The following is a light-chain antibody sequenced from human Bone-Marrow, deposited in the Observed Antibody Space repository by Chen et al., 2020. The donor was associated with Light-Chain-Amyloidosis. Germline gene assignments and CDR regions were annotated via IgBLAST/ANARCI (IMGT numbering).Light chain of an antibody. CDR2: DVS. CDR1: SSDVGGYNY. V-gene: IGLV2-11*01. CDR3: CSFAGSYTVFV. J-gene: IGLJ1*01. Sequence: QSALTQPRSVSGSPGQSVTISCTGSSSDVGGYNYVSWYQQHPGKAPELMIYDVSKRPSGVPDRFSGSKSDNTASLTISGLQTEDEADYFCCSFAGSYTVFVLGTGTKVTVL.